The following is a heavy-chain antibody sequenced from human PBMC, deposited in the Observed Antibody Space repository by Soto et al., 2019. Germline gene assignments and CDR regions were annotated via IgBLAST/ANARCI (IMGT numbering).Heavy chain of an antibody. V-gene: IGHV3-21*06. CDR3: ARVHLVRTSSYYCGMDV. Sequence: GGSLRLSCATSGFTFSNYRMNWVRQAPGRGLEWVASISGSGKDTFYRDSVKGRFTISRDNAESSLVLQMNSLTVDDTAVYHCARVHLVRTSSYYCGMDVWGPGTTVTVSS. CDR1: GFTFSNYR. J-gene: IGHJ6*02. CDR2: ISGSGKDT. D-gene: IGHD6-6*01.